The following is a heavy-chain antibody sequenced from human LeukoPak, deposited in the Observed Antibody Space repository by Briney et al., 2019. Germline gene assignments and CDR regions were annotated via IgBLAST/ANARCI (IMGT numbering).Heavy chain of an antibody. Sequence: SETLSLTCTVSSDSIGNRNYYWVWVRQPPGKGLEWLGSIFYSGSTYYNPSLKSRVTISVDTSKNQFSLNLHSVTAADTATYYCARRGITYSSSFFAYWGQGTLVTVSS. CDR2: IFYSGST. CDR1: SDSIGNRNYY. D-gene: IGHD6-13*01. J-gene: IGHJ4*02. CDR3: ARRGITYSSSFFAY. V-gene: IGHV4-39*01.